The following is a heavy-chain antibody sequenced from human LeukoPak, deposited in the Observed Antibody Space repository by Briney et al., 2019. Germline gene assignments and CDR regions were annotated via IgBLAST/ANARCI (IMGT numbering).Heavy chain of an antibody. Sequence: SVKVCCKASGCTFTIYAISWSRQAPGQGLEWMGRIIPILGIANYAQKFQSRVTITADKSTSTAYMELSSLRSEDTAVYYCARGAATISGFDYWGQGTLVTVSS. CDR1: GCTFTIYA. CDR3: ARGAATISGFDY. J-gene: IGHJ4*02. D-gene: IGHD5-24*01. V-gene: IGHV1-69*04. CDR2: IIPILGIA.